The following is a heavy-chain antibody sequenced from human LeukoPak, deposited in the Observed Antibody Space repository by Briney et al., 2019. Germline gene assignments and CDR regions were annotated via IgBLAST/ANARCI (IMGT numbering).Heavy chain of an antibody. D-gene: IGHD3-10*01. CDR3: AGSGSYYWFDP. V-gene: IGHV4-59*01. J-gene: IGHJ5*02. CDR1: GDSISDYD. Sequence: SETLSLTCTVSGDSISDYDWSWIRQPPGKGLEWIGYIYYSGSTNYNPSLKSRVTISVDTSKNQFSLKLSSGTAADTAVCYCAGSGSYYWFDPWGQGTLVTVSS. CDR2: IYYSGST.